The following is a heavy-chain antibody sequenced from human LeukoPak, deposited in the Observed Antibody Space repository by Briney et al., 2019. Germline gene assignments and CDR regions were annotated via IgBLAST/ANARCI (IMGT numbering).Heavy chain of an antibody. CDR3: ARAPERYYYDSSGYYFDY. V-gene: IGHV3-48*03. Sequence: PGGSLRLSCAASGFTFSSYEMNWVRQAPGKGLEWISYISASGTITHYADSVEGRFTISRDNAKNSLYLQMNSLRAEDTAVYYCARAPERYYYDSSGYYFDYWGQGTLVTVSS. D-gene: IGHD3-22*01. CDR1: GFTFSSYE. CDR2: ISASGTIT. J-gene: IGHJ4*02.